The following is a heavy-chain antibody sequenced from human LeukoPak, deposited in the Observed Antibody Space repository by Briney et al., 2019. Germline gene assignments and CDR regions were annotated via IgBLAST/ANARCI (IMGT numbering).Heavy chain of an antibody. V-gene: IGHV3-33*01. CDR2: LWYDGSNK. D-gene: IGHD2-2*01. CDR1: GFTFSSYG. J-gene: IGHJ6*04. CDR3: ARDLARYCGSTSCYLAYYGMDV. Sequence: GRSLRLSCAASGFTFSSYGMHWVREAPGKGLEWVAVLWYDGSNKYYADSVKGRFTISRDSSTSTLYLKMNSLRAEDTAVYYCARDLARYCGSTSCYLAYYGMDVWGKGTTVTVSS.